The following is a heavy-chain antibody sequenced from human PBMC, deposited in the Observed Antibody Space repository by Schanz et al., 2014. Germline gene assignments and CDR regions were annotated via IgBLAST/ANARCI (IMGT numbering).Heavy chain of an antibody. J-gene: IGHJ6*02. Sequence: EVQLVESGGGVVQPGRSLRLSCAASGFTFSSYGMHWVRQAPGEGLVWVANIKLDGSEKYYVDSVKGRFTISRDNAKGSVYLQMNSLRAEDTAVYYCARGHYGLDVWGPGTSVTVSS. CDR1: GFTFSSYG. V-gene: IGHV3-7*01. D-gene: IGHD3-10*01. CDR3: ARGHYGLDV. CDR2: IKLDGSEK.